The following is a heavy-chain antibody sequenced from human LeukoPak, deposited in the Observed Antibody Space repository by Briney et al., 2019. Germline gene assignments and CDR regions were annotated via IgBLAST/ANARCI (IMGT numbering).Heavy chain of an antibody. CDR3: ARGYDFWSGSLGYFDY. J-gene: IGHJ4*02. V-gene: IGHV4-59*08. CDR1: GGSISSYY. CDR2: IYYSGST. Sequence: IPSETLSLTCTVSGGSISSYYWSWIRQPPGKGLEWIGYIYYSGSTNYNPSLKSRVTISVDTSKNQFSLKLSSVTAADTAVYYRARGYDFWSGSLGYFDYWGQGTLVTVSS. D-gene: IGHD3-3*01.